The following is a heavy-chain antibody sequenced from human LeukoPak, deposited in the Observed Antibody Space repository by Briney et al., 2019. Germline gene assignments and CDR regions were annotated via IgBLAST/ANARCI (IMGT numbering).Heavy chain of an antibody. J-gene: IGHJ4*02. CDR1: GGSISSYY. V-gene: IGHV4-59*01. CDR3: ARGDYYDSSGYYYPFGY. Sequence: KSSETLSLTCTVSGGSISSYYWSWIRQPPGKGLEWIGYIYYSGSTNCNPSLKSRVTISVDTSKNQFSLKLSSVTAADTAVYYCARGDYYDSSGYYYPFGYWGQGTLVTVSS. D-gene: IGHD3-22*01. CDR2: IYYSGST.